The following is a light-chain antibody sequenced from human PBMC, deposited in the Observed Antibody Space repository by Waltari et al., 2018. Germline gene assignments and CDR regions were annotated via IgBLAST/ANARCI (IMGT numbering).Light chain of an antibody. CDR1: QSISTY. V-gene: IGKV1-39*01. Sequence: DIQMTQSPSSLSASVGDRVTITSRASQSISTYLNWYQQKPGKPPNLLIYAASNLQDEVPSRFSGSGSGTDFTLTISSLQPEDFATYYCQQSSTTPPWTFGQGTKVGIK. CDR2: AAS. CDR3: QQSSTTPPWT. J-gene: IGKJ1*01.